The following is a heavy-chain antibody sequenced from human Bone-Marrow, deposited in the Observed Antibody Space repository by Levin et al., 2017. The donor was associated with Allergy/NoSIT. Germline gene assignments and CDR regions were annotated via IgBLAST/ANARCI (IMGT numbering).Heavy chain of an antibody. CDR1: GGSIRSGSYY. CDR3: ARDYYGSGSP. Sequence: SQTLSLTCTVSGGSIRSGSYYWSWIRQPAGKGLEWIGRIYTSGSTNYNPSLKSRVTISVDTSKNQFSLKLSSVTAADTAVYYCARDYYGSGSPWGQGTLVTVSS. D-gene: IGHD3-10*01. V-gene: IGHV4-61*02. CDR2: IYTSGST. J-gene: IGHJ4*02.